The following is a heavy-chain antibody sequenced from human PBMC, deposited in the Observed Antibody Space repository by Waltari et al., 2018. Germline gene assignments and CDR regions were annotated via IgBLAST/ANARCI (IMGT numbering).Heavy chain of an antibody. Sequence: QVNLVESGGGVVPPGGSLRLPCAPSAFTFGNFGMHWFRQAPGKGLEWVALIWFDGSDKFYADSVRGRFTISRDNSARTLYLDMDSLRLDDTAMYYCAKDAFGNTYLDFWGQGTLVTVSS. D-gene: IGHD2-2*02. J-gene: IGHJ4*02. CDR1: AFTFGNFG. CDR2: IWFDGSDK. V-gene: IGHV3-30*02. CDR3: AKDAFGNTYLDF.